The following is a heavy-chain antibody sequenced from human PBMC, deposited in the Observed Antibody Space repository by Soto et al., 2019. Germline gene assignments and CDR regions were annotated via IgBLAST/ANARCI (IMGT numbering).Heavy chain of an antibody. CDR1: GGSISSYY. D-gene: IGHD3-10*01. CDR3: ARATRVRGVIPYGMEV. CDR2: IYYSGST. V-gene: IGHV4-59*01. J-gene: IGHJ6*02. Sequence: SETLSLTCTVSGGSISSYYWSWIRQPPGKGLEWIGYIYYSGSTNYNPSLKSRVTVSVDTSKNQFSLKLSSVTAADTAVYYCARATRVRGVIPYGMEVWGQGTTVTVS.